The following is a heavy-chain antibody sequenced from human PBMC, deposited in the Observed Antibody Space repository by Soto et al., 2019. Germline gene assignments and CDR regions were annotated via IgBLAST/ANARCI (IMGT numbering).Heavy chain of an antibody. CDR3: ARSIVVVTAADY. V-gene: IGHV1-3*01. J-gene: IGHJ4*02. D-gene: IGHD2-21*02. CDR2: INAGNGNT. CDR1: GYTFTSYA. Sequence: GASVKVSXKASGYTFTSYAMHWVRQAPGQRLEWMGWINAGNGNTKYSQKFQGRVTITRDTSASTAYMELSSLRSEDTAVYYCARSIVVVTAADYWGQGTLVTVSS.